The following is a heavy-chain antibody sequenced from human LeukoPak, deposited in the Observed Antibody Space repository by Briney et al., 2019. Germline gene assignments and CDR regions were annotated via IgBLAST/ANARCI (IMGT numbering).Heavy chain of an antibody. Sequence: SETLSLTYTVSDGSISSSLYYWGWIRQPPGKGLEWIGIIYYSGSTYYNPSLKSRVTISVETSKNQVSLRLSSVTAADTAVYYCARQGAGGRAFDIWGQGTMVTVSS. V-gene: IGHV4-39*01. CDR1: DGSISSSLYY. CDR2: IYYSGST. CDR3: ARQGAGGRAFDI. J-gene: IGHJ3*02. D-gene: IGHD6-19*01.